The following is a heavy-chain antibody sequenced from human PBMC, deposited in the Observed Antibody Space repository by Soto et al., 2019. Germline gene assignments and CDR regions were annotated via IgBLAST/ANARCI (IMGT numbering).Heavy chain of an antibody. CDR3: ARGPTWAGKVDY. D-gene: IGHD6-19*01. CDR2: MNPNSGNT. J-gene: IGHJ4*02. V-gene: IGHV1-8*01. Sequence: QVQLVQSGAEVKKPGASVKVSCKASGYTFTSYDINWVRQDTGQGLEWMGGMNPNSGNTGYAQKFQGRVTMTRNTSISTAYMELSSLRSEDTAVYYCARGPTWAGKVDYWGQGTLVTVSS. CDR1: GYTFTSYD.